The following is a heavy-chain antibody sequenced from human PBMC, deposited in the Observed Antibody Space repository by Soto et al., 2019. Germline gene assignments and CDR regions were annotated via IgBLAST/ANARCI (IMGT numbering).Heavy chain of an antibody. CDR3: ARSRYSGYDSLDY. V-gene: IGHV4-59*08. Sequence: SQTLSLTCTVSGGSISSYYWSWIRQPPGKGLEWIGYIYYSGSTNYNPSLKSRVTISVDTSKNQFSLKLSSVTAADTAVYYCARSRYSGYDSLDYWGQGTLVTVSS. CDR1: GGSISSYY. J-gene: IGHJ4*02. CDR2: IYYSGST. D-gene: IGHD5-12*01.